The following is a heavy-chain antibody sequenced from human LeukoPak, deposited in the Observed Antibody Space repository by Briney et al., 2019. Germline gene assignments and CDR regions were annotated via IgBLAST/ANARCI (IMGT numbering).Heavy chain of an antibody. V-gene: IGHV1-2*02. J-gene: IGHJ4*02. CDR1: GFTFTDEY. CDR3: ARDPKSQLLLDY. CDR2: INPYSGAI. Sequence: ALVKVSCKSSGFTFTDEYIHWVRQAPGQGLEWMGWINPYSGAISYAQKFQGRVTLTRDTSISTAYMELSRLTSGDTAVYYCARDPKSQLLLDYWGQGTLVTVSS. D-gene: IGHD2-2*01.